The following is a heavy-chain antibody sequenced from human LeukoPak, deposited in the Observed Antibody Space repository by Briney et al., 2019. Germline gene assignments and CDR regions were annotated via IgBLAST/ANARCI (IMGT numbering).Heavy chain of an antibody. CDR2: INHSGST. CDR3: ARVNYYDSSGPRAFDI. CDR1: GGSFSGYY. V-gene: IGHV4-34*01. D-gene: IGHD3-22*01. J-gene: IGHJ3*02. Sequence: ASETLSLTCAVYGGSFSGYYWSWIRQPPGKGLEWIGEINHSGSTNYNPSLKSRVTISVDKSKNQFSLKLSSVTAADTAVYYCARVNYYDSSGPRAFDIWGQGTMVTVSS.